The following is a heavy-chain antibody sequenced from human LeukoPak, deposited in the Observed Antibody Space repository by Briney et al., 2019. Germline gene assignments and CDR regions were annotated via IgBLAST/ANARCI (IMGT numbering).Heavy chain of an antibody. CDR2: INPNSGGT. Sequence: ASVKVSCKASGYTITGYYMHWVRQAPGQGLEWMGWINPNSGGTNYAQKFQGRVTMTRDTSISTAYMELSRLRSDDTAVYYCARERVYAIYYYYGMDVWGQGTTVTVSS. CDR1: GYTITGYY. J-gene: IGHJ6*02. V-gene: IGHV1-2*02. CDR3: ARERVYAIYYYYGMDV. D-gene: IGHD2-8*01.